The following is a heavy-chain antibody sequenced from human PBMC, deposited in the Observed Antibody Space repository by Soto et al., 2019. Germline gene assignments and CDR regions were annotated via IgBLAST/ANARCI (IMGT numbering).Heavy chain of an antibody. D-gene: IGHD3-10*01. CDR1: GFTFSSYA. CDR3: AKSPWVVTMVRGQRPNWFDP. J-gene: IGHJ5*02. V-gene: IGHV3-23*01. CDR2: ISGSGGST. Sequence: GGSLRLSCAASGFTFSSYAMSWVRQAPGKGLEWVSAISGSGGSTYYADSVKGRFTISRDNSKNTLYLQMNSLRAEDTAVYYCAKSPWVVTMVRGQRPNWFDPWGQGTLVTVSS.